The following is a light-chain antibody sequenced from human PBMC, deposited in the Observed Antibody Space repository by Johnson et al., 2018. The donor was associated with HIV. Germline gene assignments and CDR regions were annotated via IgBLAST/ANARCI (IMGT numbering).Light chain of an antibody. V-gene: IGLV1-51*01. J-gene: IGLJ1*01. CDR2: DNN. Sequence: QSVLTQPPSVSAAPGQKVTISCSGSSSNIGNNYVSWYQHLPGTAPKLLIYDNNKRPSGIPDRFSGSKSGTSATLGINGLQTGDEADYYCGTWDSSLSAFYVFGTVTNVTVL. CDR3: GTWDSSLSAFYV. CDR1: SSNIGNNY.